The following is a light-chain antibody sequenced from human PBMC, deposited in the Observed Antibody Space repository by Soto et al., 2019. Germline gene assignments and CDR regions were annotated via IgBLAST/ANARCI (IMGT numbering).Light chain of an antibody. V-gene: IGLV2-14*03. J-gene: IGLJ1*01. CDR3: NSYTSSSTYV. CDR2: DVT. Sequence: QSVLTQPASVSGSPGHATTISCTGTSSDVGGFNYVSWYQQHPGKAPKLMIYDVTNRPSGVSYRFSGSKSGNTASLTISGLQAEDEADYYCNSYTSSSTYVFGTGTKVTVL. CDR1: SSDVGGFNY.